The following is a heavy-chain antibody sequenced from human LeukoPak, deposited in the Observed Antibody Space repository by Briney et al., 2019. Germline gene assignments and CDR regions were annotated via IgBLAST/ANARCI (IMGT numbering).Heavy chain of an antibody. Sequence: SVKVSCNVAGRTFSSFAISWVRPAAGQGLGWMGRILPMFATANHAQKFQGRVTITPDESTSTAYMELSSLRSEDTAVYYCARDGGGLRYAGPLNYWGQGTLVSVSS. CDR1: GRTFSSFA. J-gene: IGHJ4*02. V-gene: IGHV1-69*13. CDR2: ILPMFATA. CDR3: ARDGGGLRYAGPLNY. D-gene: IGHD4-17*01.